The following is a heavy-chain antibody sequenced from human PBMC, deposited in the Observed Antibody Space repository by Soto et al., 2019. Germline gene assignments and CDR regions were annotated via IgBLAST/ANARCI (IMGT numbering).Heavy chain of an antibody. V-gene: IGHV1-3*01. CDR2: INAGNGNT. Sequence: GASVKVSCKASGYTFTNYAMHLVRQAPGQRLEWMGWINAGNGNTKYSQKFQGRVTITRDTSASTAYMELSSLRSEDTAVYYCARSIVVVTALDYWGQGTLVTVS. J-gene: IGHJ4*02. D-gene: IGHD2-21*02. CDR3: ARSIVVVTALDY. CDR1: GYTFTNYA.